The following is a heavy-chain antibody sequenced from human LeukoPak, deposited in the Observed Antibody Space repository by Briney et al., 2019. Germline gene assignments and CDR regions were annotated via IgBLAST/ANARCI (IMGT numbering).Heavy chain of an antibody. CDR3: ARGLPPPPYYYGMDV. J-gene: IGHJ6*02. CDR1: GGSFSGYY. CDR2: INHSGST. Sequence: PSETLSLTCAVYGGSFSGYYWSWIRRPPGKGLEWIGEINHSGSTNYNPSLKSRVTISVDTSKNQFSLKLSSVTAADTAVYYCARGLPPPPYYYGMDVWGQGTTVTVSS. V-gene: IGHV4-34*01.